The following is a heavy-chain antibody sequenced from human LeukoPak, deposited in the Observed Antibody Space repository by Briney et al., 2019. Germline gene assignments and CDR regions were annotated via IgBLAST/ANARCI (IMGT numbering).Heavy chain of an antibody. CDR1: GFTFSSYS. V-gene: IGHV3-21*01. Sequence: GGSLRLSCAVSGFTFSSYSMSWVRQAPGKGLEWVSSISSGNSYTYYSDSVKGRFTISRDNAKNSLYLQMNSLRAEDTAVYYCVGGRDGYNRADYWGQGTLVTVSS. D-gene: IGHD5-24*01. CDR3: VGGRDGYNRADY. CDR2: ISSGNSYT. J-gene: IGHJ4*02.